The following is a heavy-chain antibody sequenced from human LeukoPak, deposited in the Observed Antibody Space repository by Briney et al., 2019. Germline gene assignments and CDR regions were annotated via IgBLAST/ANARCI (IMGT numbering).Heavy chain of an antibody. CDR2: ISSSSSYI. D-gene: IGHD2-2*01. CDR1: GFTFSSYS. J-gene: IGHJ4*02. V-gene: IGHV3-21*01. Sequence: GGSLRLSCAASGFTFSSYSMNWVRQAPGKGLEWVSSISSSSSYIYYADSVKGRFTISRDNAKNSLYLQMNSLRAEDTAVYYCAREPAPHCSSTSCYDWWGQGTLVTVSS. CDR3: AREPAPHCSSTSCYDW.